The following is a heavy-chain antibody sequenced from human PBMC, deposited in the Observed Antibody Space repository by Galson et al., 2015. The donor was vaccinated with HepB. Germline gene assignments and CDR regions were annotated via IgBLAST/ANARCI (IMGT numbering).Heavy chain of an antibody. Sequence: SVKVSCKVSGYTLTELSMHWVRQAPGQGLEWMGWINPNSGGTNYAQKFQGRVTMTRDTSISTAYMELSRLRSDDTAVYYCASTQIPGLFFYDILTGYYHVDAFDIWGQGTMVTVSS. CDR3: ASTQIPGLFFYDILTGYYHVDAFDI. V-gene: IGHV1-2*02. D-gene: IGHD3-9*01. CDR2: INPNSGGT. J-gene: IGHJ3*02. CDR1: GYTLTELS.